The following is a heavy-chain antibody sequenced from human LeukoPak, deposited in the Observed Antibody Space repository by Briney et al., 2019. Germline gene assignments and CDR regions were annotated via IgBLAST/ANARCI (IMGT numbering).Heavy chain of an antibody. CDR3: ATVGSTVVNAGP. Sequence: GGSLRLSCAASGFTFSSYAMSWVRQAPGKGLEWVSAISGSGGSTYYADSVKGRFTISRDNSKNTLYLQMNSLRAEVTAVYYCATVGSTVVNAGPWGQGTLVTVSS. V-gene: IGHV3-23*01. D-gene: IGHD4-23*01. CDR1: GFTFSSYA. CDR2: ISGSGGST. J-gene: IGHJ5*02.